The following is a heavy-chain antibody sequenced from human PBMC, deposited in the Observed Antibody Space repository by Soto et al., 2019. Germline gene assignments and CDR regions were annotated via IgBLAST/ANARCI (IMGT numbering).Heavy chain of an antibody. CDR2: INHSGST. V-gene: IGHV4-34*01. CDR3: ARRAFCSSTSCYLSLAY. J-gene: IGHJ4*02. CDR1: VGSFSVSL. D-gene: IGHD2-2*01. Sequence: LKQWGADRCMLSRTRSLPCAVYVGSFSVSLWGWFRSPHGRGRRWLGEINHSGSTNYNPSLKSRVTISVDTSKNQFSLKLSSMTASDTAVYYCARRAFCSSTSCYLSLAYWGQGTLVTVSS.